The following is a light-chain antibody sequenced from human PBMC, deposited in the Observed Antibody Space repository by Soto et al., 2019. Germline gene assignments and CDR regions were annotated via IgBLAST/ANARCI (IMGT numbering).Light chain of an antibody. J-gene: IGKJ4*01. Sequence: EIVLTQSPGTLSLSPGGRATLSCRASQSVSSSYLAWYQQKPGQAPRLLIYGASSRATGIPDRFSGSGSGTDFTLTISRLEPEDFAVYHCQQYSTSPLTFGGGTKVDIK. CDR1: QSVSSSY. CDR3: QQYSTSPLT. CDR2: GAS. V-gene: IGKV3-20*01.